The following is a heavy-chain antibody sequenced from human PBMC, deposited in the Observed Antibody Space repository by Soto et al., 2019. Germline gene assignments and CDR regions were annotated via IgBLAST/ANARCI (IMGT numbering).Heavy chain of an antibody. Sequence: GESLKISCKGFGYSFTSYWIGWVRQMPGKGLEWMGIIYPGDSDTRYSPSFQGQVTISADKSISTAYLQWSSLKASDTAMYYCAITAEDYDFWSGYYSRGYFDYWGQGTLVTVSS. V-gene: IGHV5-51*01. J-gene: IGHJ4*02. CDR1: GYSFTSYW. CDR3: AITAEDYDFWSGYYSRGYFDY. CDR2: IYPGDSDT. D-gene: IGHD3-3*01.